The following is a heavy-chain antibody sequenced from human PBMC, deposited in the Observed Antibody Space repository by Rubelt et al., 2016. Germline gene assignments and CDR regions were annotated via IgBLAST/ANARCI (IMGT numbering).Heavy chain of an antibody. CDR3: ARGVRSDSSGYYYVVYFDY. D-gene: IGHD3-22*01. Sequence: GGSISSNNWWTWLRQPPGKGLEWIGEIFHSGSTNYNPSLKSRVTISVDKSKNQFSLKLSSVTAADTAVYYCARGVRSDSSGYYYVVYFDYWGQGTLVTVSS. CDR2: IFHSGST. J-gene: IGHJ4*02. CDR1: GGSISSNNW. V-gene: IGHV4-4*02.